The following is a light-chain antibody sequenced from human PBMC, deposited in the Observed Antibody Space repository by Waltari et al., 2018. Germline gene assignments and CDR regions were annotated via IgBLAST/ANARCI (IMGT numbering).Light chain of an antibody. CDR1: QSVGSSS. CDR2: RAS. Sequence: EIVLTQSPGTASLSPGDRVTLSCRASQSVGSSSLAWYQQKPGQAPRLVIYRASRRATGIPDRFSGSGSRTDFSLTISRMEPEDFAVYYCQQHGTLPATFGQGTKVEIK. CDR3: QQHGTLPAT. V-gene: IGKV3-20*01. J-gene: IGKJ1*01.